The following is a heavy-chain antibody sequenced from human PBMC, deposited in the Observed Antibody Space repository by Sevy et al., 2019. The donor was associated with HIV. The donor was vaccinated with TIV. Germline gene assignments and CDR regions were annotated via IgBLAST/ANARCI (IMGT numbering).Heavy chain of an antibody. J-gene: IGHJ6*02. CDR3: TRVLGTISPYYYFGMDV. CDR1: GFTFGDYA. D-gene: IGHD3-3*01. V-gene: IGHV3-49*03. CDR2: IRSKTYGGTT. Sequence: GGCLRLSCTASGFTFGDYAMSWLRQAPGKGLEWVGFIRSKTYGGTTEYAASVKGRFTISRDDSKNIAYLQMNSLKTEDTAVYYCTRVLGTISPYYYFGMDVWGQGTTVTVSS.